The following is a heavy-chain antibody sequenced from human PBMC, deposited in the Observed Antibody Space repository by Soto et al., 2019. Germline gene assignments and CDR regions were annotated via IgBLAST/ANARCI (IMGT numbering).Heavy chain of an antibody. V-gene: IGHV3-48*03. D-gene: IGHD6-13*01. CDR1: GFTFSSYE. CDR2: ISSSGSTI. CDR3: ARGPIAAATMDV. Sequence: GGSLRLSCAASGFTFSSYEMNWVRQAPGKGLEWVSYISSSGSTIYYADSVKGRFTISRDNAKNSLYLQMNSLRAEDTAVYYCARGPIAAATMDVWGQGTTVTVSS. J-gene: IGHJ6*02.